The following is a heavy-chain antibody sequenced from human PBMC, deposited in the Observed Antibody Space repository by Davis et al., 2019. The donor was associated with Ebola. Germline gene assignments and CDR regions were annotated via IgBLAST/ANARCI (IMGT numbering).Heavy chain of an antibody. J-gene: IGHJ5*02. Sequence: PGGSLRLSCAASGFTFDDYAMHWVRQAPGKGLEWVSGISWNSGSIGYADSVKGRFTISRDNAKNSLYLQMNSLRAEDTAVYYCARGHCSGGSCYSDWFDPWGQGTLVTVSS. CDR2: ISWNSGSI. V-gene: IGHV3-9*01. D-gene: IGHD2-15*01. CDR3: ARGHCSGGSCYSDWFDP. CDR1: GFTFDDYA.